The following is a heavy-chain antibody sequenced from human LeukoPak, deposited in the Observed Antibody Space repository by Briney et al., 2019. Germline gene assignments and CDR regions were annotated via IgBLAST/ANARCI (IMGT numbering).Heavy chain of an antibody. J-gene: IGHJ4*02. D-gene: IGHD3-3*01. CDR2: ISAYNGNT. Sequence: ASVKVSCKASGYTFTSYGISWVRQAPGQGLEWMGWISAYNGNTNYAQKLQGRVTMTSHASSNTAYMDLSRPRSDDTAVYYCARDRENYDFWSGPDYWGQGTLVTVSS. CDR1: GYTFTSYG. V-gene: IGHV1-18*01. CDR3: ARDRENYDFWSGPDY.